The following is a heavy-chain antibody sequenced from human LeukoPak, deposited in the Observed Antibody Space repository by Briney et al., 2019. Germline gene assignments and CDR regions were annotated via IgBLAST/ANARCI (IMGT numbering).Heavy chain of an antibody. CDR3: AKDHTIVRGVISHFDY. CDR1: GFTFSDYA. J-gene: IGHJ4*02. V-gene: IGHV3-23*01. CDR2: ISGSDSST. Sequence: PGGSLRLSCAASGFTFSDYAMSWVRQAPGKGLEWVSVISGSDSSTNYADSVKGRFTISRDNSKNTRYLQLNSLRVEDTAVYYCAKDHTIVRGVISHFDYWGQGALVTVSS. D-gene: IGHD3-10*01.